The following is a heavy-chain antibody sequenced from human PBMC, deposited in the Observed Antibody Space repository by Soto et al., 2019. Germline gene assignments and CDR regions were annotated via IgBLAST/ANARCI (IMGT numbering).Heavy chain of an antibody. J-gene: IGHJ5*02. CDR2: IHGSGST. CDR3: ARGLQSATTNRGVPLAYRSFDP. V-gene: IGHV4-4*07. Sequence: PSETLSLTCTVSGGSISDNFWTWIRQPAGKGLEWIGRIHGSGSTSYNPSLKTRLTMSVDTSNNQISLSLRSVTAADTAVYYCARGLQSATTNRGVPLAYRSFDPWGHGTLVTVSS. D-gene: IGHD3-10*01. CDR1: GGSISDNF.